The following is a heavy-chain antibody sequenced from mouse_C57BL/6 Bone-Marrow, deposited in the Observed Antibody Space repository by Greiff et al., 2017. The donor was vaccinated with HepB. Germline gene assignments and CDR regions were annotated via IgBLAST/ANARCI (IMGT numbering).Heavy chain of an antibody. J-gene: IGHJ1*03. CDR2: IHHYNGDT. V-gene: IGHV1-20*01. Sequence: DVKLQESGPELVKPGDSVKISCKASGYSFPGYFMNWVMQSPGKSLEWIGRIHHYNGDTFYHQKFKGKATLTVDKSYSTAHMELLSLTSEDSAVYDCARRDLGYYGSSGDFDVWGTGTTVTVSS. CDR3: ARRDLGYYGSSGDFDV. D-gene: IGHD1-1*01. CDR1: GYSFPGYF.